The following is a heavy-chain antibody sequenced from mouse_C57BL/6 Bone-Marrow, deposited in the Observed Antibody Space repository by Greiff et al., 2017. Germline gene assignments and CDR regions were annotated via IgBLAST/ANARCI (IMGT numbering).Heavy chain of an antibody. CDR1: GYTFTSYW. CDR2: IYPGSGST. D-gene: IGHD2-3*01. J-gene: IGHJ1*03. CDR3: ASDGYHIWYFDG. Sequence: QVQLQQPGAELVKPGASVKMSCKASGYTFTSYWITWVKQRPGQGLEWIGDIYPGSGSTNYNEKFKSKATLTVDTSSSTAYMQLSSLTSEDSAVYYCASDGYHIWYFDGWGTGTTVTVSS. V-gene: IGHV1-55*01.